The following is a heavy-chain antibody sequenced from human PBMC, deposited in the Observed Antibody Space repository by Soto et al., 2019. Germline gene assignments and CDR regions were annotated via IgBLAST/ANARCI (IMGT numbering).Heavy chain of an antibody. J-gene: IGHJ4*01. CDR2: IFYGGNT. CDR3: ARLGISLVDLWGFDY. D-gene: IGHD2-15*01. V-gene: IGHV4-39*01. CDR1: GGSIISSSYY. Sequence: SETLSLTCTVSGGSIISSSYYWGWIRQPPGKGLEWIGSIFYGGNTYYNPSLKSRVTISVDTSKDQFSLKLRSLTAADTAVYYCARLGISLVDLWGFDYWGHGTLVTVSS.